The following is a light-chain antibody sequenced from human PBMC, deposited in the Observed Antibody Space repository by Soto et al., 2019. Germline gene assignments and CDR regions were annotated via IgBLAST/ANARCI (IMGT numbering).Light chain of an antibody. Sequence: EIVMTQSPATLSVSPGERVTLSCRASQSISNNLVWYQQKPGQAPRLLIFDASTRATGIPARFSGSGSGTEFTLTISSLQSEDFAVYYCQQCANWPLTFGGGTKVEIK. CDR2: DAS. CDR3: QQCANWPLT. CDR1: QSISNN. V-gene: IGKV3-15*01. J-gene: IGKJ4*01.